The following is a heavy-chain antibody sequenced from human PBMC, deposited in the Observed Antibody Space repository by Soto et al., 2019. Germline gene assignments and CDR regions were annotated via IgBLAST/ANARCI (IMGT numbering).Heavy chain of an antibody. V-gene: IGHV1-46*02. J-gene: IGHJ4*02. Sequence: GASVKVSCKPSGYTFNTYYLHCARQAPGQALEWMGVIHPSGGGTTYAQKFLGRVTVTRDTSTSTVFMELSSLRSDDTAVYYCARGGHIAVVTASFDYWGQGTLVTVSS. D-gene: IGHD2-21*02. CDR3: ARGGHIAVVTASFDY. CDR1: GYTFNTYY. CDR2: IHPSGGGT.